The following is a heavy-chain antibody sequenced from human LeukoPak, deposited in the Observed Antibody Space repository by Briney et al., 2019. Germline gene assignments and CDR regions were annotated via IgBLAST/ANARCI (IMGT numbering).Heavy chain of an antibody. CDR3: ARDYCSSTSCYHWFDS. Sequence: TPSETLSLTCTVSGGSISSSSYYWGWIRQPPGKGLEWIGSIYYSGSTYYNPSLKSRVTISVDTSKNQFSLKLSSVTAADTAVYYCARDYCSSTSCYHWFDSWGQGTLVTVSS. CDR1: GGSISSSSYY. J-gene: IGHJ5*01. D-gene: IGHD2-2*01. CDR2: IYYSGST. V-gene: IGHV4-39*07.